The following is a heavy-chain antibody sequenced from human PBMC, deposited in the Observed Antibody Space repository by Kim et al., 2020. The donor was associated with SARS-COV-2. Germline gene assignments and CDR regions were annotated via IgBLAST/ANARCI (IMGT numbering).Heavy chain of an antibody. Sequence: SETLSLTCTVSGGSISSYYWSWIRQPPGKGLEWIGYIYYSGSTNYNPSLKSRVTISVDTSKNQFSLKLSSVTAADTAVYYCARDLGSGYRTGVFDYWGQGTLVTVSS. CDR2: IYYSGST. V-gene: IGHV4-59*01. CDR1: GGSISSYY. D-gene: IGHD3-22*01. CDR3: ARDLGSGYRTGVFDY. J-gene: IGHJ4*02.